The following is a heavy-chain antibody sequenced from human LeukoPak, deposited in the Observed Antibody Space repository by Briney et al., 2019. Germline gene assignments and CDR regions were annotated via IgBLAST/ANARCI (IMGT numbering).Heavy chain of an antibody. CDR2: ITTAGYV. J-gene: IGHJ4*02. CDR1: GFTFRSYT. V-gene: IGHV3-21*01. D-gene: IGHD3-22*01. CDR3: ARATNYYDSSGYYSGSDFDH. Sequence: GGSLRLSCAASGFTFRSYTLNWVRQAPGKGLQWVSSITTAGYVYYSDSLKGRFTISRDDAKQSLYLQMDSLRAEDTAVYYCARATNYYDSSGYYSGSDFDHWGQGTLVTVSS.